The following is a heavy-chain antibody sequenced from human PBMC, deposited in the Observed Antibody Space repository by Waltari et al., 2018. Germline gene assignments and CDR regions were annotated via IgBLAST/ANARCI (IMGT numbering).Heavy chain of an antibody. D-gene: IGHD2-15*01. CDR3: ARGYFGGNPNDVLDI. J-gene: IGHJ3*02. CDR1: GFTSTDND. Sequence: QVQLQEFGGDLANRGGTMRISCSASGFTSTDNDMAWVRHAPGKGLEWLSYISRSGGDLYYAASVRGRFTTSKENKNNSLYLQMNSLRVEDTAVYYCARGYFGGNPNDVLDIWGQGTTVTVSS. V-gene: IGHV3-11*04. CDR2: ISRSGGDL.